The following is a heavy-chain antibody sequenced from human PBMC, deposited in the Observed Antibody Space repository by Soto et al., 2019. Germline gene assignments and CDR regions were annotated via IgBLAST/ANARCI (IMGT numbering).Heavy chain of an antibody. CDR2: ISGNGDST. D-gene: IGHD6-25*01. CDR1: GFTFSSYA. J-gene: IGHJ6*03. V-gene: IGHV3-23*01. CDR3: ARGLGFSFYYIEV. Sequence: GGSLRLSCAASGFTFSSYAMSWVRQAPGKGLEWVSAISGNGDSTCYAGSVKGRFTISRDNAKNTLYLQMSSLRAEDTALYYCARGLGFSFYYIEVWGKGTTVTVSS.